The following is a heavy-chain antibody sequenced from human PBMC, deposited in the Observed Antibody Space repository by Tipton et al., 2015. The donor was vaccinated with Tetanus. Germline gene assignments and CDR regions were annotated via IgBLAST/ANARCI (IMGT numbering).Heavy chain of an antibody. CDR2: IYYSGST. V-gene: IGHV4-30-4*01. CDR1: GDSLSNGDYY. Sequence: TLSLTCTVSGDSLSNGDYYWSWIRQPPGKGLESIGYIYYSGSTYYNPSLKSRVTISVDTSMNQVSLTLTSVTAADTALYYCARGVPYSTTMGSDWFDPWGQGTLVTVSS. D-gene: IGHD2-2*01. CDR3: ARGVPYSTTMGSDWFDP. J-gene: IGHJ5*02.